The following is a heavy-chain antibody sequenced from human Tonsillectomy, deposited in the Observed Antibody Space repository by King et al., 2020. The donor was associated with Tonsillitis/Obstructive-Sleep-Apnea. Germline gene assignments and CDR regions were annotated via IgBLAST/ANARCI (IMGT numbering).Heavy chain of an antibody. V-gene: IGHV3-30*04. J-gene: IGHJ3*02. CDR1: GVTFRHYA. D-gene: IGHD5-24*01. Sequence: VQLVESGGGVVQPGRSRRLSCVASGVTFRHYAMHWVRQSRGKGLEWAALISYDGSDKYYADSVKGRFTVSRDNSKNKLYLQMNFLRPEDTAVYYCARGEMATISPAFDIWGQGTMLTVSS. CDR2: ISYDGSDK. CDR3: ARGEMATISPAFDI.